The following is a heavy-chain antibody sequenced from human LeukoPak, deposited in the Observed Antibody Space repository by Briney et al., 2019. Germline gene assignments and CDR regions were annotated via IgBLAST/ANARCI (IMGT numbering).Heavy chain of an antibody. J-gene: IGHJ5*02. CDR1: GGSISSYY. D-gene: IGHD2-15*01. V-gene: IGHV4-59*08. CDR3: ARQIVVVPAALYWFDP. CDR2: IYYSGST. Sequence: SETLSLTCTVSGGSISSYYWNWIRQPPGKGLEWIGYIYYSGSTNYNPSLKSRVTISVDTSKTQFSLKLSSVTAADTDVYYCARQIVVVPAALYWFDPWGQGTLVTVSS.